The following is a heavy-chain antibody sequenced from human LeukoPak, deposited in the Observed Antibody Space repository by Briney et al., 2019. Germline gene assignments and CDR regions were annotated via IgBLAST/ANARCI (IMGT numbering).Heavy chain of an antibody. CDR3: AREGDRVTDAFDI. D-gene: IGHD2-21*01. CDR2: IYYSGST. V-gene: IGHV4-31*03. Sequence: SETLSLTCTVSGGSISSGGYYWSWIRQHPGKGLEWIGYIYYSGSTYYNPSLKSRVTISVDTSKNQFSLKLSSVTAADTAVYYCAREGDRVTDAFDIWGQGTMVTVSS. J-gene: IGHJ3*02. CDR1: GGSISSGGYY.